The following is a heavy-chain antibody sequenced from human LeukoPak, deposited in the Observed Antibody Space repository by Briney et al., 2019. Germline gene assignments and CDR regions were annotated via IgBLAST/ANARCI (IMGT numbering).Heavy chain of an antibody. Sequence: GSVKVSCKASGFKFTNFNLNWVRQAPGQGLEWMGWISVHNGNTNYGQTFQGRVTLTTDTSTNTGYMELRSLRSDDTAIYYCAREVGSGWYYFDYWGQGTLVTVSS. CDR2: ISVHNGNT. CDR1: GFKFTNFN. D-gene: IGHD6-19*01. V-gene: IGHV1-18*01. CDR3: AREVGSGWYYFDY. J-gene: IGHJ4*02.